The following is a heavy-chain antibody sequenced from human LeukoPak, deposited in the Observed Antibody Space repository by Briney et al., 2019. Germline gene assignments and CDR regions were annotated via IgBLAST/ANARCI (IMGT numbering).Heavy chain of an antibody. D-gene: IGHD3-3*01. CDR1: GFTFSSYA. CDR2: ISGSGGST. V-gene: IGHV3-23*01. Sequence: GGSLRLSCAASGFTFSSYAMSWVRQAPGKGLEWVSAISGSGGSTYYADSVKGRFTISRDNSKNTLYLQMNSLRAEDTAVYYRAKDPVTIFGVVIDNWFDPWGQGTLVTVSS. J-gene: IGHJ5*02. CDR3: AKDPVTIFGVVIDNWFDP.